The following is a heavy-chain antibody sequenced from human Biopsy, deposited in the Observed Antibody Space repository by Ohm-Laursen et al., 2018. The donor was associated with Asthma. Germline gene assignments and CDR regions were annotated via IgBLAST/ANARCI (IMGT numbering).Heavy chain of an antibody. J-gene: IGHJ4*02. D-gene: IGHD2-2*01. CDR3: ARKAGSCISRTCYSLDF. V-gene: IGHV1-69*13. Sequence: SVKVSCKSLGGTFNTYVIGWVRQAPGQGLEWMGGINSFFGTTTYPRKFQDRVTITADDSTSTVYMELSSLRSEDTAVYYCARKAGSCISRTCYSLDFWGQGTLVTGSS. CDR2: INSFFGTT. CDR1: GGTFNTYV.